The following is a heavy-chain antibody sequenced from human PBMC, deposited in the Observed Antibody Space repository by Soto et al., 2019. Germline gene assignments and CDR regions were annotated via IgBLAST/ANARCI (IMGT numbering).Heavy chain of an antibody. Sequence: SETLSLTCAVYGGSFRGHYWSWIRQPPGKGLEWIGEINHSGSTNYNPSLKSRVTMSVDTPKKQFYLKLRSVTAADTAVYYCARMYYYDSSGYHFDGGDYWGQGTLVTVSS. J-gene: IGHJ4*02. D-gene: IGHD3-22*01. CDR2: INHSGST. CDR1: GGSFRGHY. V-gene: IGHV4-34*01. CDR3: ARMYYYDSSGYHFDGGDY.